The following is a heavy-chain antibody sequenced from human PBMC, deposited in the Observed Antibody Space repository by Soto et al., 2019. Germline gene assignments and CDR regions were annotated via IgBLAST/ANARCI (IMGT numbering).Heavy chain of an antibody. CDR3: ARPARDCSGGSCEYYYYYYYMDV. CDR1: GGSISSSSYY. D-gene: IGHD2-15*01. Sequence: SETLSLTCTVSGGSISSSSYYWGWIRQPPGKGLEWIGSIYYSGSTYYNPSLKIRVTISVDTSKNQFSLKLSSVTAADTAVYYCARPARDCSGGSCEYYYYYYYMDVWGKGTTVTVSS. CDR2: IYYSGST. V-gene: IGHV4-39*01. J-gene: IGHJ6*03.